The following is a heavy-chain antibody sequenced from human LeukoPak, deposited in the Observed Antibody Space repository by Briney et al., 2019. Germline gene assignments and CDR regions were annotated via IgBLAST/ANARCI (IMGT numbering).Heavy chain of an antibody. J-gene: IGHJ4*02. D-gene: IGHD3-22*01. V-gene: IGHV4-59*01. CDR3: ARVTGYMIEDYFDY. CDR1: GGSISSYY. CDR2: IYYSGST. Sequence: PSETLSLTCTVSGGSISSYYWSWIRQPPGKGLEWIGYIYYSGSTNYKPSLKSRVTISVETSKNLFSLKLRSVTAADTAVYYCARVTGYMIEDYFDYWGQGTLVTVSS.